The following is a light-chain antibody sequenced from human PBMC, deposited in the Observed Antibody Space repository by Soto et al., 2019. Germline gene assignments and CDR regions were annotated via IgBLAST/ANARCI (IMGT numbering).Light chain of an antibody. CDR3: QQGKTFPYT. CDR2: HAS. Sequence: IQMTQSPSTVSASVGDRINISCRAARDIGDWLAWYQQRPGEAPKLLIYHASTLHSGVPPRFSGTRSGTIFTLTVSAPQPEDFAAYYCQQGKTFPYTFGQGTRLET. V-gene: IGKV1-12*01. J-gene: IGKJ2*01. CDR1: RDIGDW.